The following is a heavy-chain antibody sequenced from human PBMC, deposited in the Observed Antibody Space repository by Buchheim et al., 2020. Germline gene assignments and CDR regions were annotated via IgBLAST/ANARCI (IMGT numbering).Heavy chain of an antibody. D-gene: IGHD2-21*02. CDR2: SLHSGSV. V-gene: IGHV4-30-2*01. Sequence: QLQLQESGSGLMKPAQTLSLTCVVSGDSITSGNYSWSWIRQPPGEGLVWIGSSLHSGSVHYNPSLRSRVTILVDRSKNHFSLRLSSVTAADTAVYFCVLRLRRGCFDPWGQGTL. J-gene: IGHJ5*02. CDR3: VLRLRRGCFDP. CDR1: GDSITSGNYS.